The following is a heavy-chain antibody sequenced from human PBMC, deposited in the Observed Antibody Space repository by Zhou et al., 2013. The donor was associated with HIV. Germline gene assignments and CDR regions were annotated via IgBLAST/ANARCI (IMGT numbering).Heavy chain of an antibody. J-gene: IGHJ4*02. CDR3: ARDGGPD. V-gene: IGHV1-69*04. CDR1: GGAFSRYA. D-gene: IGHD6-25*01. Sequence: QVQLVQSGAEVKKPGSSVKVSCKASGGAFSRYAVSWVRQAPGQGLEWMGRIMPIFGVTDYAQKFQGRVTITADKSTSTAYMELSSLRSEDTAVYYCARDGGPDWGQGTPGHRLL. CDR2: IMPIFGVT.